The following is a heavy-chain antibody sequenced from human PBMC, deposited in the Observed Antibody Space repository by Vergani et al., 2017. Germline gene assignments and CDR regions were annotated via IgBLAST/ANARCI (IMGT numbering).Heavy chain of an antibody. CDR3: ARAYYGSGSYQDY. V-gene: IGHV1-69*08. J-gene: IGHJ4*02. D-gene: IGHD3-10*01. CDR2: IIPVLGKT. Sequence: QVQLVQSGAEVKKPGSSVKVSCKASGATFRSNTISWVRQVPGQGLEWMGRIIPVLGKTKYAQKFQGRVTITADKSTSTAYMELSSLRSEDTAVYYCARAYYGSGSYQDYWGQGTLVTVSS. CDR1: GATFRSNT.